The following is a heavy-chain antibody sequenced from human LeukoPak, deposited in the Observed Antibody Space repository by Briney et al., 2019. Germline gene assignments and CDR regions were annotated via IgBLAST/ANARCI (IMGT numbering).Heavy chain of an antibody. CDR3: AGRYSTPVLRYFDWLLSDAFDI. Sequence: GESLKISGKGSGYSFTSYWIGWVRQMPGKGLEWMGIIYPGDSDTRYSPSFQGQVTISADKSISTAYLQWSSLKASDTAMYYCAGRYSTPVLRYFDWLLSDAFDIWGQGTMVTVSS. CDR2: IYPGDSDT. J-gene: IGHJ3*02. V-gene: IGHV5-51*01. D-gene: IGHD3-9*01. CDR1: GYSFTSYW.